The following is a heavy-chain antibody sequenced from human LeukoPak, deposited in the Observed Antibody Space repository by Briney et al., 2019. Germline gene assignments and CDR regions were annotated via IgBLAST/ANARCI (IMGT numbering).Heavy chain of an antibody. J-gene: IGHJ3*01. CDR3: ARDSSGGSWIDAFDF. CDR2: ISSSGSTI. Sequence: GGSLRLSCAASGFTFSSYEMNWVRQAPGKGREWVSYISSSGSTIYYADSVKGRFTISRDNAKNSLYLQMNRLRAEDTAVYYCARDSSGGSWIDAFDFWGQGTMVIVSS. V-gene: IGHV3-48*03. D-gene: IGHD2-15*01. CDR1: GFTFSSYE.